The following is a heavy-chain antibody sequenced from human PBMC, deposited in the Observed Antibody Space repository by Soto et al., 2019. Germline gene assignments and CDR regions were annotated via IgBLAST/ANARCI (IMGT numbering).Heavy chain of an antibody. Sequence: QVQLVQSGAEVKKPGSSVKVSCKASGGTFSSYAISWVRQAPGQGLEWMGGIIPIFGTANYAQKFQGRVTITADESTSTAYMELSSLRYEDTAGYYCASGVGMRGDCSSTSCYGNWFDPWGQGTLVTVSS. CDR1: GGTFSSYA. CDR3: ASGVGMRGDCSSTSCYGNWFDP. J-gene: IGHJ5*02. CDR2: IIPIFGTA. D-gene: IGHD2-2*01. V-gene: IGHV1-69*01.